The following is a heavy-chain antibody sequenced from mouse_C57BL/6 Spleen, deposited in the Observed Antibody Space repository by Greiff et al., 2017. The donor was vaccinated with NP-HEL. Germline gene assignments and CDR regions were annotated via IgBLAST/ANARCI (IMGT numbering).Heavy chain of an antibody. D-gene: IGHD2-4*01. V-gene: IGHV5-17*01. J-gene: IGHJ1*03. CDR2: ISSGSSNI. Sequence: EVQRVESGGGLVKPGGSLKLSCAASGFTFSDYGMHWVRQAPEKGLEWVAYISSGSSNIYYADTVKGRFTISRDNAKNTLFLQMTSLRSEDTAMYYCARRKYDYDWYFDVWGTGTTVTVSS. CDR1: GFTFSDYG. CDR3: ARRKYDYDWYFDV.